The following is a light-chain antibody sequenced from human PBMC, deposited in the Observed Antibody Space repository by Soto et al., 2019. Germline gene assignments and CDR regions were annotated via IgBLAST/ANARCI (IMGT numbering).Light chain of an antibody. J-gene: IGLJ1*01. CDR1: SSDVGSYNL. Sequence: QSALTQPASVSGSPGQSITISCTGTSSDVGSYNLVSWYQQHPGKDPKLMIYEGSKRPSGVSNRFSGSKSGNTASLTISGIQAEDEADYYCCSYAASSTFSYVFGNGKKLTVL. CDR2: EGS. CDR3: CSYAASSTFSYV. V-gene: IGLV2-23*03.